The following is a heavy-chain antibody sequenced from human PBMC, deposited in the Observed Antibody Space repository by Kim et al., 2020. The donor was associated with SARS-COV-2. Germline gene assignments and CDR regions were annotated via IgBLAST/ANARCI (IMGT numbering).Heavy chain of an antibody. Sequence: ADSVKVRFTISRDNSRNTLDLEMNSLRAEDSAVYYCAKRYSSSWYTDSFDIWGQGTMVIVSS. J-gene: IGHJ3*02. CDR3: AKRYSSSWYTDSFDI. V-gene: IGHV3-23*01. D-gene: IGHD6-13*01.